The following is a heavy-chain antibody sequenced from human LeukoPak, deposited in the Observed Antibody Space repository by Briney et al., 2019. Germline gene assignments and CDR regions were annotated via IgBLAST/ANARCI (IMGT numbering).Heavy chain of an antibody. V-gene: IGHV4-30-4*07. CDR1: GGSISSGGYS. J-gene: IGHJ4*02. CDR3: ARSLSGYDPFDY. Sequence: SETLSLTCTVSGGSISSGGYSWSWIRQPPGKGLEWIGYIYYSGSTYYNPSLKSRVTISVDTSKNQFSLRLSSVTAADTAVYYCARSLSGYDPFDYWGQGTLVTVSS. CDR2: IYYSGST. D-gene: IGHD5-12*01.